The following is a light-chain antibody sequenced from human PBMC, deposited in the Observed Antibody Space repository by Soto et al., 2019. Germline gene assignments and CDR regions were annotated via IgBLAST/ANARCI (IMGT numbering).Light chain of an antibody. J-gene: IGLJ1*01. CDR1: SSNIGSNA. V-gene: IGLV1-44*01. CDR3: AAWDDSLNGYV. Sequence: QSVLTQPPSASGTPGQRVTISCSGGSSNIGSNAVNWYRQLPGTAPKLLIHSNNQRPSGVPDRFSGSKSGTSASLAISGLQSEDEAHYYCAAWDDSLNGYVFGTGTKLTVL. CDR2: SNN.